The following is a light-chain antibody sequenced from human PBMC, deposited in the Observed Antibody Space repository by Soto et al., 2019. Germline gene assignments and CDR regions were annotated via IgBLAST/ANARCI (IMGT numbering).Light chain of an antibody. CDR1: SSNIGNNY. CDR3: GTWDSSLSALYV. V-gene: IGLV1-51*01. Sequence: SVLTQPPSVSAAPGQKVTISRSGSSSNIGNNYVSWYQQLPGTAPKLLIYDNNKRPSGIPDRFSGSKSGTSATLGITGLQTGDEADYYCGTWDSSLSALYVFGTG. J-gene: IGLJ1*01. CDR2: DNN.